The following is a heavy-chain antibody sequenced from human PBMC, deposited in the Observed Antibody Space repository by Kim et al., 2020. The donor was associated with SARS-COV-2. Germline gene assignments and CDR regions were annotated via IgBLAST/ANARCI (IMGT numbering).Heavy chain of an antibody. CDR1: GGSISSYY. CDR3: ARDGGDYYDSSGPFDY. D-gene: IGHD3-22*01. Sequence: SETLSLTCTVSGGSISSYYWSWIRQPPGKGLEWIGYIYYSGSTNYNPSLKSRVTISVDTSKNQFSLKLSSVTAADTAVYYCARDGGDYYDSSGPFDYWGQGTLVTVSS. J-gene: IGHJ4*02. CDR2: IYYSGST. V-gene: IGHV4-59*01.